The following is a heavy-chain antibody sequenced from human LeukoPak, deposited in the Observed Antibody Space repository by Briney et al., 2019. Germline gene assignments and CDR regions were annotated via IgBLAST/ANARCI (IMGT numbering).Heavy chain of an antibody. CDR1: GFTFSSYW. CDR3: ARDPGLGTPHYFDY. J-gene: IGHJ4*02. Sequence: PGGSLRLSCAASGFTFSSYWMSWVRQAPGKGLEWVANIKQDGSEKYYVDSVKGRFTISRDNAKNSLYLQMNSLRAEDTAVYYCARDPGLGTPHYFDYRGQGTLVTVSS. V-gene: IGHV3-7*03. D-gene: IGHD7-27*01. CDR2: IKQDGSEK.